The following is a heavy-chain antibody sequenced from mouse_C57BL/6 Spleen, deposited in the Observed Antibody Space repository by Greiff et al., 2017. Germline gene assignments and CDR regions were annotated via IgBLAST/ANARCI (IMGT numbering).Heavy chain of an antibody. Sequence: VQLQQPGAELVKPGASVKMSCKASGYTFTSYRITWVKQRPGQGLEWIGDIYPGSGSTNYNEKFKSKATLTVDTSSSTAYMQLSSLTSEDSAVYYCARGYYYGSWFAYWGQGTLVTVSA. D-gene: IGHD1-1*01. CDR2: IYPGSGST. J-gene: IGHJ3*01. CDR3: ARGYYYGSWFAY. V-gene: IGHV1-55*01. CDR1: GYTFTSYR.